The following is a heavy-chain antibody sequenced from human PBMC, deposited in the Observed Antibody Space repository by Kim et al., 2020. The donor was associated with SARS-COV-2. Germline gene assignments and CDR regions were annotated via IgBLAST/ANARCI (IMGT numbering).Heavy chain of an antibody. J-gene: IGHJ4*02. V-gene: IGHV3-23*01. Sequence: GGSLRLSCAASGFTFSSYAMSWVRQAPGKGLEWVSTISGSGSSTYYADSVKGRFTISRDNSKDTLYLQMNSLRAEDTAVYYCAKDRTPYSSPPWYWGQGTLVTVSS. CDR2: ISGSGSST. D-gene: IGHD6-13*01. CDR1: GFTFSSYA. CDR3: AKDRTPYSSPPWY.